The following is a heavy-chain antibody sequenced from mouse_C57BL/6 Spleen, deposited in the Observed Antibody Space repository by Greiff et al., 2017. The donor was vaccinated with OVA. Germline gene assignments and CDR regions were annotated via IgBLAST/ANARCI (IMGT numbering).Heavy chain of an antibody. V-gene: IGHV1-53*01. CDR1: GYTFTSYW. J-gene: IGHJ2*01. CDR2: INPSNGGT. Sequence: QVQLQQSGTELVKPGASVKLSCKASGYTFTSYWMHWVKQRPGQGLEWIGNINPSNGGTNYNEKFKSKATLTVDKSSSTAYMQLSSLTSEDSAVYYCARGQIYYYGSSSFFDYWGQGTTLTVSS. D-gene: IGHD1-1*01. CDR3: ARGQIYYYGSSSFFDY.